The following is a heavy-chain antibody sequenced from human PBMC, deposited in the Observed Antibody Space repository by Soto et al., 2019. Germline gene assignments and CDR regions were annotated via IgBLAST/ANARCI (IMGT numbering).Heavy chain of an antibody. CDR1: GDSVSSNSAA. V-gene: IGHV6-1*01. D-gene: IGHD2-2*01. J-gene: IGHJ6*02. CDR3: ARGYIVLLPAADYYYYQMDF. CDR2: TYYRSKWYN. Sequence: PSQTLSLTCAISGDSVSSNSAAWNWIRQSPSRGLEWLGRTYYRSKWYNDYAVSVKSRITINPDTSKNQFSLQLNSVTPEDTAVYYCARGYIVLLPAADYYYYQMDFWGQGSTVPGSS.